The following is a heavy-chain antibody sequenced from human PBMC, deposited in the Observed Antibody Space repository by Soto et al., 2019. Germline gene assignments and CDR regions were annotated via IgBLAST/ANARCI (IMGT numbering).Heavy chain of an antibody. CDR2: ISAYNGNT. CDR3: ARSIIGYCSGGSCYAYFDI. J-gene: IGHJ3*02. Sequence: QVQLVQSGAEVKKPGASVKVSCKASGYTFTSYGISWVRQAPGQGLEWMGWISAYNGNTNYAQKLHGRVTMTTDTSTRTAYMELRSLRSDDTAVYYCARSIIGYCSGGSCYAYFDIWGQGTMVTVSS. CDR1: GYTFTSYG. V-gene: IGHV1-18*01. D-gene: IGHD2-15*01.